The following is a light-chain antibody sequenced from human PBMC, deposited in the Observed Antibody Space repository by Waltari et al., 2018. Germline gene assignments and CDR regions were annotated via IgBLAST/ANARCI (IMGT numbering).Light chain of an antibody. CDR2: KAS. Sequence: DIQMTQSPSTLSASVGDRVTITCRASQSIGSWLAWYQQKPGKAPKLLIYKASSLESGVPSRFSGSGSGTEFTLTISSLQPDDFATYYCQQYNSYLMYTFGQGTKLEIK. V-gene: IGKV1-5*03. J-gene: IGKJ2*01. CDR3: QQYNSYLMYT. CDR1: QSIGSW.